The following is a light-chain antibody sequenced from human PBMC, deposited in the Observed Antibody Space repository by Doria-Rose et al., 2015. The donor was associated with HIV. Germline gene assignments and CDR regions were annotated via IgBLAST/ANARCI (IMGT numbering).Light chain of an antibody. Sequence: DIRVTQSPESLGMSLGERATLNCKSNQSLLYTSKNYLAWYQQKPGQPPKLLIYWASTRQSVVPARFSGSGSGTDFTLTISSLEAEDVAVYYCQRYYDTPSFGPGTTVDIK. CDR2: WAS. CDR3: QRYYDTPS. V-gene: IGKV4-1*01. CDR1: QSLLYTSKNY. J-gene: IGKJ3*01.